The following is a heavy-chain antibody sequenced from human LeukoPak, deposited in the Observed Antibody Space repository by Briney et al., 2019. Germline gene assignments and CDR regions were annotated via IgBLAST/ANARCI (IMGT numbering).Heavy chain of an antibody. V-gene: IGHV4-34*01. CDR3: ATEGLAATGTQWHPLDV. J-gene: IGHJ3*01. D-gene: IGHD6-13*01. Sequence: SETLSLSCAVNGGPFRGAYWNWIRQPPGKGLEWIGEINDGGSAQYNPSLGSRVTLSVDRSKNQFSLNLTSVTAADTAVYFCATEGLAATGTQWHPLDVWGQGTMVSVSS. CDR2: INDGGSA. CDR1: GGPFRGAY.